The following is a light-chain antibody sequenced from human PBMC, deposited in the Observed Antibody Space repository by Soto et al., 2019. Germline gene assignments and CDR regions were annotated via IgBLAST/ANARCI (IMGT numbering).Light chain of an antibody. CDR2: DVT. Sequence: QSALTQPRSVSGSPGQSVTISCTGTSSDVGSYNYVSWYHHHPGKAPKVIIYDVTKRPSGVPDRFSGSKSGNTASLTISGLQADDEADYFCCSYAGSFSWVCGGGTKVTVL. V-gene: IGLV2-11*01. CDR3: CSYAGSFSWV. J-gene: IGLJ3*02. CDR1: SSDVGSYNY.